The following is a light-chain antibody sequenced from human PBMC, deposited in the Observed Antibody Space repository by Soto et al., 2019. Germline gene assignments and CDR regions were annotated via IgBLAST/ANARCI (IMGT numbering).Light chain of an antibody. CDR1: QSLLHSNGYNY. J-gene: IGKJ4*01. CDR2: LGS. V-gene: IGKV2-28*01. CDR3: MQALETPLT. Sequence: DIVMTQSPLSLPVTPGEPASISCRSSQSLLHSNGYNYLDWYLQKPGQSPQLLIYLGSNRASGVPDRVSGSGSGTDFTLKISRVEAEDVGVYYCMQALETPLTFGGGTKVEIE.